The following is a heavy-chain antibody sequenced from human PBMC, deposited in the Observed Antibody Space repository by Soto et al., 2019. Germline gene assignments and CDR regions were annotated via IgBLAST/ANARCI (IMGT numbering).Heavy chain of an antibody. CDR2: ICYSGTT. D-gene: IGHD3-22*01. CDR1: GGSTSSSPYC. J-gene: IGHJ4*02. Sequence: SETLSLTCTVSGGSTSSSPYCWGWVRQPPGTGLEWIGSICYSGTTYYNPSLPALKSRVTISVDTSQSQFSLRLSSVTAADTAVYYCARHPQRGAGYYCPFDYWGQGALVTVSS. CDR3: ARHPQRGAGYYCPFDY. V-gene: IGHV4-39*01.